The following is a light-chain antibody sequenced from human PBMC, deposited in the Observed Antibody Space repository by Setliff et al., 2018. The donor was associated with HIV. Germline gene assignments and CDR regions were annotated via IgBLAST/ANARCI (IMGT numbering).Light chain of an antibody. J-gene: IGLJ1*01. CDR1: SHAVGRYDL. CDR2: QAT. CDR3: CSNTGSNTFV. V-gene: IGLV2-23*01. Sequence: QSALTQPASVSGSPGQSITISCTGTSHAVGRYDLVSWYQQHPARAPKLIIYQATRRPSGVSNRFSGSKSGNVASLTISGLQAEDEADYYCCSNTGSNTFVVGTGTKVTVL.